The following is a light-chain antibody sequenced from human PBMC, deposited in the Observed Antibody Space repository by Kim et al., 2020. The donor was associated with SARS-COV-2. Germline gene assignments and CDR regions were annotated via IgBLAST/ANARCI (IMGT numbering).Light chain of an antibody. Sequence: SPGERVTLSCRASQSVSSNLAWYQQKPGQAPRLLIYGASTRATGIPARFSGSGSGTEFTLTISSLQSEDFAVYFCQQYNNWPPLTLGGGTKVDIK. CDR3: QQYNNWPPLT. V-gene: IGKV3-15*01. CDR1: QSVSSN. CDR2: GAS. J-gene: IGKJ4*01.